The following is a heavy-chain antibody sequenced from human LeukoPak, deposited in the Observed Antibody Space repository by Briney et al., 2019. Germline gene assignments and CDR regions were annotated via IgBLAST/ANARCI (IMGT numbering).Heavy chain of an antibody. Sequence: GGSLRLSCAASGFTFSSYSMNWVRQAPGKGLEWVSSISSSSSYIYYADSVKGRFTISRDNAKNSLYLQMNSLRAEDTAVYYCARDPPATGTTSFDYWGQGTLVTVSS. D-gene: IGHD1-1*01. V-gene: IGHV3-21*01. CDR3: ARDPPATGTTSFDY. J-gene: IGHJ4*02. CDR1: GFTFSSYS. CDR2: ISSSSSYI.